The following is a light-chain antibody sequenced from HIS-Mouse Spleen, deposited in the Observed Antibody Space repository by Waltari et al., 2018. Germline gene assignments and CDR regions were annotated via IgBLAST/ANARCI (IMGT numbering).Light chain of an antibody. V-gene: IGLV2-8*01. CDR3: SSYAGSNNLV. CDR1: SSDVGGYNY. J-gene: IGLJ2*01. CDR2: EVS. Sequence: QSALTQPPSASGSPGQSVTISCTGTSSDVGGYNYVSWYQQHPGKAPKLMIYEVSKRPPGVPDRVSGSKSGNTASLTVSGLQAEDEADYYCSSYAGSNNLVFGGGTKLTVL.